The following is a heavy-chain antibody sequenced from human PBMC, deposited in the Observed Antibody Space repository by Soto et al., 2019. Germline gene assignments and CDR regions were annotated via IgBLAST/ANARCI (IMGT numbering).Heavy chain of an antibody. CDR1: GGSISSSSYY. D-gene: IGHD6-6*01. V-gene: IGHV4-39*01. Sequence: QLQLQESGPGLVKPSETLSLTCTVSGGSISSSSYYWGWIRQPPGKGLEWIGSIYYSGSTYYNPSLKSRVTISVDTSKNQFSLKLSSVTAADTAVYYCARHASWGVAARLQNDFDYWGQGTLVTVSS. CDR3: ARHASWGVAARLQNDFDY. J-gene: IGHJ4*02. CDR2: IYYSGST.